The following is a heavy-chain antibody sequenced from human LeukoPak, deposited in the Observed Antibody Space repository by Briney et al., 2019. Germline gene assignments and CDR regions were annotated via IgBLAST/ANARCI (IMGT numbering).Heavy chain of an antibody. CDR3: VGGGGSLDI. D-gene: IGHD2-15*01. Sequence: PGGSLRLSCAASGFTFNSHWMSWVRQAPGKGLEWMANIKQDGSDKYYVDSVKGRFTISRDNTKNPLYLQMNSLRAEDTAVYYCVGGGGSLDIWGQGTMVTVSS. J-gene: IGHJ3*02. CDR2: IKQDGSDK. CDR1: GFTFNSHW. V-gene: IGHV3-7*01.